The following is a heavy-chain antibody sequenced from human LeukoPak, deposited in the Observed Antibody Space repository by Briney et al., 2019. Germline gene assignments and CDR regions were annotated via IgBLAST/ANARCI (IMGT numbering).Heavy chain of an antibody. Sequence: GGSLRLSCAASGFTFSSYSMNWVRQAPGKGLEWVSSISSSSSYVYYADSVKGRVTISRDNAKNSLYLQMNSLRAEDTAVYYCARDYSGGSCLGYWGQGTLVTVSS. CDR2: ISSSSSYV. D-gene: IGHD2-15*01. CDR3: ARDYSGGSCLGY. CDR1: GFTFSSYS. J-gene: IGHJ4*02. V-gene: IGHV3-21*01.